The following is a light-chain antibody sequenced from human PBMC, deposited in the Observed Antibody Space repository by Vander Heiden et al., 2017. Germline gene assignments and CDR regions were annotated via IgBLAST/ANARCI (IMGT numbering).Light chain of an antibody. CDR3: QYYDSSNVV. CDR1: SGSIASNY. V-gene: IGLV6-57*02. Sequence: NFMLTQPHSVSESPGKTVTISCTGSSGSIASNYVQWYQQRPGSAPTTVIYEDNQRPSGVPDRFSGSIDSSSNSASLTISGLKTEDEAYYYCQYYDSSNVVFGGGTKLTVL. J-gene: IGLJ2*01. CDR2: EDN.